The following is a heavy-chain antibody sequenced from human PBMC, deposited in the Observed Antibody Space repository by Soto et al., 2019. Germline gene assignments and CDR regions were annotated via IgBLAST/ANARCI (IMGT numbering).Heavy chain of an antibody. CDR1: GFTFSSYE. CDR2: ISSSGSTI. Sequence: GGSLRLSCAASGFTFSSYEMNWVRQAPGKGLEWVSYISSSGSTIFYADSVKGRFTISRDNAKNSLYLQMNSLRAEDTAVYYCGRGGYRHYSAYYYYALDVWGQGTTVTVSS. D-gene: IGHD4-4*01. V-gene: IGHV3-48*03. CDR3: GRGGYRHYSAYYYYALDV. J-gene: IGHJ6*02.